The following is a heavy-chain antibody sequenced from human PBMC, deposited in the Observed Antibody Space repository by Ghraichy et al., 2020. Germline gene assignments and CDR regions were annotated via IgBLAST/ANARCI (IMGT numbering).Heavy chain of an antibody. V-gene: IGHV3-30-3*01. CDR1: RFTFSTYA. CDR2: ISYDGSNK. CDR3: ARAKGKFHGDPPDY. D-gene: IGHD2-21*02. Sequence: GGSLRLSCAASRFTFSTYALHWVRQAPGRGLEWVAIISYDGSNKFHADSVKGRFTISRDDSKNILYLQMNFLRPEDTAMYYCARAKGKFHGDPPDYWGQGTLVTVSP. J-gene: IGHJ4*02.